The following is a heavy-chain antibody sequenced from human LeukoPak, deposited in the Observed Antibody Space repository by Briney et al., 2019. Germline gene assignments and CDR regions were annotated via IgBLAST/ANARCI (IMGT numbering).Heavy chain of an antibody. Sequence: ASVKVSCKASGYTFTGYYMHWVRQAPGQGLEWLGWINPNSGDTNYAQRFQGRVTMTRDTSISTAYMELTGLRSDDTAVYYCVRLKVDGDPLLPWGQGTLVTVSS. CDR1: GYTFTGYY. D-gene: IGHD3-9*01. J-gene: IGHJ5*02. CDR3: VRLKVDGDPLLP. V-gene: IGHV1-2*02. CDR2: INPNSGDT.